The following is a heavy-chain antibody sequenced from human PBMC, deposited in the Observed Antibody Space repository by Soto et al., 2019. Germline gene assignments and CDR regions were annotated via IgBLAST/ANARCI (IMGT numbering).Heavy chain of an antibody. J-gene: IGHJ4*02. D-gene: IGHD3-10*01. V-gene: IGHV3-74*01. CDR3: TRGTRPSSVGTGAF. Sequence: GGSLRLSCAASGFTFNMYWMHWVRQAPGEGLEWVSRISDDDYRTDHTDSVKGRFTISRDNAKNTLYLQMTALRVEDTALYYCTRGTRPSSVGTGAFWGQGTLVTVYS. CDR2: ISDDDYRT. CDR1: GFTFNMYW.